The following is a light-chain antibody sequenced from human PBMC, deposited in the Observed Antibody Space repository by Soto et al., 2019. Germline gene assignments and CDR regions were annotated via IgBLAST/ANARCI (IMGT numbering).Light chain of an antibody. Sequence: DIQMTQSPSTLSASVGDRVTITCRASHSISGWLAWYQQKPGKAPNLLIYTASTLQSGVPSRFSGSGSGTAFTLTISRLQPDDFATYYYQQYNSWLTFGGGTKVDIK. CDR3: QQYNSWLT. V-gene: IGKV1-5*03. J-gene: IGKJ4*01. CDR2: TAS. CDR1: HSISGW.